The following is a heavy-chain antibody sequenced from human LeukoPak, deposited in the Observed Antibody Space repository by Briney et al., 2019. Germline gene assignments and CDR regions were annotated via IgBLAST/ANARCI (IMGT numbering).Heavy chain of an antibody. CDR1: GLTSSSYA. J-gene: IGHJ4*02. D-gene: IGHD3-10*01. Sequence: PGGSLRLSCAASGLTSSSYALRWVSQAPGKGVERVANIKQDGSEKYYVDSVKGRFTISRDNAKNSLYLQMNSLRAEDTAVYYCARVGPGIIPPFNYYFDYWGQGTLVTVSS. V-gene: IGHV3-7*01. CDR3: ARVGPGIIPPFNYYFDY. CDR2: IKQDGSEK.